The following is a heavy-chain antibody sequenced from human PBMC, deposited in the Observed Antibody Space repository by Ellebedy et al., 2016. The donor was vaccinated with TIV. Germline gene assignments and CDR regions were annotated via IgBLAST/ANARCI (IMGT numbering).Heavy chain of an antibody. D-gene: IGHD5-12*01. CDR2: IYSGSST. CDR3: ARDLGPLGGYESS. V-gene: IGHV3-53*01. J-gene: IGHJ5*02. CDR1: GFTVSNNY. Sequence: PGGSLRLSCAASGFTVSNNYMNWVRQAPGKGLEWVPVIYSGSSTYYADSVKGRFTISRDNSKNTLYLQMNSLRAEDTAVYYCARDLGPLGGYESSWGQGTLVTVSS.